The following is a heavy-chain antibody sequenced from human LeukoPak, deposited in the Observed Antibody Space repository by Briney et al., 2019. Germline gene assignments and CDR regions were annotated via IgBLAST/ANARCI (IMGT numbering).Heavy chain of an antibody. CDR2: IWYDGSNK. CDR1: GFTFSNFG. V-gene: IGHV3-33*01. D-gene: IGHD6-19*01. J-gene: IGHJ4*02. CDR3: ARGAQAVAASLDY. Sequence: GGSLRLSCAASGFTFSNFGMHWVRQAPGKGLEWVAMIWYDGSNKYYVDSVKGRFTISRDNSRNTVYLQMNSLRAEDSAVYYCARGAQAVAASLDYWGQGTLVTVSS.